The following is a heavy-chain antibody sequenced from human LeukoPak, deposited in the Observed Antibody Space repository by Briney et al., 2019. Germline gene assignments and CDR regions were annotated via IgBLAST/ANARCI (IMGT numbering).Heavy chain of an antibody. J-gene: IGHJ5*02. D-gene: IGHD6-13*01. CDR1: GGSISSSSYY. V-gene: IGHV4-39*07. Sequence: SETLSLTCTVSGGSISSSSYYWGWIRQPPGKGLEWIGSIYYSGSTYYNPSLKSRVTISVDTSKNQFSLKLSSVTAADTAVYYCAREDGKPNLYSSSWYWFDPWGQGTLVTVSS. CDR2: IYYSGST. CDR3: AREDGKPNLYSSSWYWFDP.